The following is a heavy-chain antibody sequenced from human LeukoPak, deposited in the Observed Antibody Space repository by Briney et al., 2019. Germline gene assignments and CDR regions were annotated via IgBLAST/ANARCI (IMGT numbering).Heavy chain of an antibody. CDR2: IYHSGST. J-gene: IGHJ4*02. V-gene: IGHV4-38-2*01. Sequence: PSETLTLTCAVSGYSISSGYYWGWIRQPPGKGLEWIGSIYHSGSTYYNPSLKSRVTISVDTSKNQFSLKLSSVTAADTAVYYCATDFWSGYSINFDYWGQGTLVTVSS. D-gene: IGHD3-3*01. CDR3: ATDFWSGYSINFDY. CDR1: GYSISSGYY.